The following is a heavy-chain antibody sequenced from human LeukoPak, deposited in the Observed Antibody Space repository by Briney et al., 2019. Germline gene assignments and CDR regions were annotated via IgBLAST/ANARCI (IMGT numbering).Heavy chain of an antibody. CDR1: GITLSKYG. CDR3: TKGGPTVTKASNSGEGYFDL. J-gene: IGHJ2*01. D-gene: IGHD4-11*01. V-gene: IGHV3-23*01. CDR2: ISGSGDSK. Sequence: GSLRLSCAAFGITLSKYGMSWVRQAPGKGLEWVSGISGSGDSKFYADSVKGRFTIGRDNSKNTLYVQMNGLRAEDTAVYYYTKGGPTVTKASNSGEGYFDLWGRGTLVTVSS.